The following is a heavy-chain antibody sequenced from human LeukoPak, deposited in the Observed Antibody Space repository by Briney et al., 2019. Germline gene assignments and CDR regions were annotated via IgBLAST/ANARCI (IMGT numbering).Heavy chain of an antibody. Sequence: PSETLSLTCNVSGYSISSGYYWGWIRQPPGKGLEWIGSIYHSGSTYYNPSLKSRVTISVDTSKNQFSLKLSSVTAADTAVYYCTRDPGSSWYNWFDPWGQGTLVTVSS. CDR1: GYSISSGYY. CDR3: TRDPGSSWYNWFDP. J-gene: IGHJ5*02. CDR2: IYHSGST. D-gene: IGHD6-13*01. V-gene: IGHV4-38-2*02.